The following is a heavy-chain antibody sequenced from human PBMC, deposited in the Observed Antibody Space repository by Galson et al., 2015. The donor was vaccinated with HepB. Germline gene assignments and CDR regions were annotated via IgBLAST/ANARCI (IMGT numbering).Heavy chain of an antibody. CDR1: GFTFSRFG. CDR3: AKQNRSGWSES. V-gene: IGHV3-30*18. J-gene: IGHJ5*01. Sequence: SLRLSCAASGFTFSRFGMFWVRQAPGKGLEWVSVMSDDGSNNYYAGSVKGRFTISRDNSKNTLYLQMKSLRGEDTAVYYCAKQNRSGWSESWGQGTQVTVSS. D-gene: IGHD3-22*01. CDR2: MSDDGSNN.